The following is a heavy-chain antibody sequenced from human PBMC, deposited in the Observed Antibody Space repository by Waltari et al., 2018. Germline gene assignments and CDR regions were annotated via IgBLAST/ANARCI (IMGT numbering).Heavy chain of an antibody. CDR3: AKERRGVVVVAATHFPDY. V-gene: IGHV3-23*01. CDR1: GFTFSSYA. Sequence: EVQLLESGGGLVQPGGSLRLSCASSGFTFSSYAMSWVRQAPGKGLEWVSAISGSGGSTYYADSVKGRFTISRDNSKNTLYLQMNSLRAEDTAVYYCAKERRGVVVVAATHFPDYWGQGTLVTVSS. CDR2: ISGSGGST. D-gene: IGHD2-15*01. J-gene: IGHJ4*02.